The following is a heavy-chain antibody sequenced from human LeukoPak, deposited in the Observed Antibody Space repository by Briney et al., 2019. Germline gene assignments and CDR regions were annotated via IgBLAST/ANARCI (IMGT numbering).Heavy chain of an antibody. CDR3: ARVRLEYSSSWHDAFDI. Sequence: PGGSLRLSCAASGFTFSSYWMSWVRQAPGKGLEWVANIKQDGSEKYYVDSVKGRFTISRDNSKNTLYLQMNSLRAEDTAVYYCARVRLEYSSSWHDAFDIWGQGTMVTVSS. CDR2: IKQDGSEK. V-gene: IGHV3-7*01. J-gene: IGHJ3*02. CDR1: GFTFSSYW. D-gene: IGHD6-13*01.